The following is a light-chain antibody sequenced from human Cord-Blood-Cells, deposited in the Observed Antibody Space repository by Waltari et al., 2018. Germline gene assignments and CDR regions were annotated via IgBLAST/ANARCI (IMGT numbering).Light chain of an antibody. Sequence: QSALTQPASVSGSPGQSITISCTGPSSDFGSDNLVSWYQQHPGKAPKLMIYEGSKRPSGVSNRFSGSKSGNTASLTISGLQAEDEADYYCCSYAGSSTLVFGGGTKLTVL. CDR1: SSDFGSDNL. CDR3: CSYAGSSTLV. J-gene: IGLJ3*02. V-gene: IGLV2-23*01. CDR2: EGS.